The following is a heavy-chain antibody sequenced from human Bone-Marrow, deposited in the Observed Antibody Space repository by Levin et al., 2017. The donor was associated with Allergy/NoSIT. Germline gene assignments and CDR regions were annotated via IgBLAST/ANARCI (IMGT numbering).Heavy chain of an antibody. J-gene: IGHJ4*01. CDR1: GFTFSDYE. D-gene: IGHD3-3*01. Sequence: GGSLRLSCAASGFTFSDYEMNWVRQAPGKGLEWVSYSSSSGSVIYYADSVKGRFTISRDNAKNSLYLQMNSLRAEDTAFYYCARQTTVFGVIRYFDSWGHGTLVTVSS. CDR2: SSSSGSVI. CDR3: ARQTTVFGVIRYFDS. V-gene: IGHV3-48*03.